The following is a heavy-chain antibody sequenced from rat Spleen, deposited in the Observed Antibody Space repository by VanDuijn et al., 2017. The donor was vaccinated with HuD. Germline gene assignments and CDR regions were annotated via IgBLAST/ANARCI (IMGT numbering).Heavy chain of an antibody. J-gene: IGHJ2*01. CDR3: SRGNDYALDY. CDR1: GFTFSDYY. D-gene: IGHD1-10*01. V-gene: IGHV5-29*01. CDR2: ISYDGSNI. Sequence: EVQLVESDGGLVQPGRSLKLSCAASGFTFSDYYMAWVRQAPTKGLEWVATISYDGSNIFYRDSVKGRFTLSRDNAKSTLYLQMDSLRSEDTATYYCSRGNDYALDYWGQGVMVTVSS.